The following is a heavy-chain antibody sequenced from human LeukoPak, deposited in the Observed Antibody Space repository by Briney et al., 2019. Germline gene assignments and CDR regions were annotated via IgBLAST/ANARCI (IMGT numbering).Heavy chain of an antibody. D-gene: IGHD3-22*01. CDR3: ARWNHGYYDSSGYYRFDY. V-gene: IGHV4-39*01. CDR1: GVSISSSNSY. CDR2: IYYSGNT. Sequence: PSETLSLTCTVSGVSISSSNSYWGWIRQPPGKGLEWIGSIYYSGNTYYNASLKSQVSISIDTSKNQFSLKLSSVTAADTAVYYCARWNHGYYDSSGYYRFDYWGQGTLVTVSS. J-gene: IGHJ4*02.